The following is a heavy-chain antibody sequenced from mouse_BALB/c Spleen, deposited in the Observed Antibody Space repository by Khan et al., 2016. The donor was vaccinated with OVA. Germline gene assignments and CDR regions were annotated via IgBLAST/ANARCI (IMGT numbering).Heavy chain of an antibody. J-gene: IGHJ4*01. CDR1: GYSITSNYA. D-gene: IGHD2-4*01. V-gene: IGHV3-2*02. CDR3: ARWNYDGYAMDY. CDR2: ISYSDST. Sequence: EVQLQESGPGLVKPSQSLSLTCTVTGYSITSNYAWNWIRQFPGNKLEWMGYISYSDSTSYNPSLKSRIAITRDTSKNQFFLQLNSVTTEDTATYYCARWNYDGYAMDYWGQGTSVTVSS.